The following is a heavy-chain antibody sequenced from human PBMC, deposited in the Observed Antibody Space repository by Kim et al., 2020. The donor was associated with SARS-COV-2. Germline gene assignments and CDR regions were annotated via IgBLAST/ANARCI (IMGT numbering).Heavy chain of an antibody. CDR1: GFTFSDYW. D-gene: IGHD6-13*01. CDR2: LNQDGSDK. Sequence: GGSLRLSCAASGFTFSDYWMRWVRHSPGKGLEWVADLNQDGSDKHYMESVKGRFTISRDNAKNSLFLQMDSLRAEDASLYYCARGGSYSFAYWSQGTLVTVSS. J-gene: IGHJ4*02. CDR3: ARGGSYSFAY. V-gene: IGHV3-7*01.